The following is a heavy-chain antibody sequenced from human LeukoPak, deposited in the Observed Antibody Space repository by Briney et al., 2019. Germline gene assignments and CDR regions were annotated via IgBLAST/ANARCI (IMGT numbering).Heavy chain of an antibody. CDR2: IYYSGST. CDR3: ARDRAAMVTNFDY. J-gene: IGHJ4*02. Sequence: SETLSLTCTVSGGSISSSSYYWGWIRQPPGKGLEWIGSIYYSGSTYYNPSLKSRVTISVDTSKNQFSLKLSSVTAADTAVYYCARDRAAMVTNFDYWGQGTLVTVSS. V-gene: IGHV4-39*07. D-gene: IGHD5-18*01. CDR1: GGSISSSSYY.